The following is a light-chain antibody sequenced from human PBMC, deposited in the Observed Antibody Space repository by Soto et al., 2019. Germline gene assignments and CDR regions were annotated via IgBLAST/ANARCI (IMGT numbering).Light chain of an antibody. CDR2: SNN. J-gene: IGLJ2*01. CDR1: SSNIGNNY. CDR3: AAWDDSLNMV. Sequence: QSVLTQPPSASGTPGQRVTISCSGSSSNIGNNYVYWYQHLPGTAPKPLIYSNNQRPSGVPDRFSASKSGSSASLAISGLRSEDEADYYCAAWDDSLNMVFGGGT. V-gene: IGLV1-47*02.